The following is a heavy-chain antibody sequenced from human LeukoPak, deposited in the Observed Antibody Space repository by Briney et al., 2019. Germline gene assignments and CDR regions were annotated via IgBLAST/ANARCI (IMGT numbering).Heavy chain of an antibody. D-gene: IGHD6-19*01. CDR3: ARTVHYSSGWSPTYYFDY. CDR1: GVSINSFD. CDR2: IYDSGST. V-gene: IGHV4-59*01. Sequence: SETLSLTCTVSGVSINSFDWSWIRQPPGKGLEWIGYIYDSGSTNYKPSLKRRGTMSVDTSKNQFSLKLSSVTAADTAVYYCARTVHYSSGWSPTYYFDYWGQGTPVTVSS. J-gene: IGHJ4*02.